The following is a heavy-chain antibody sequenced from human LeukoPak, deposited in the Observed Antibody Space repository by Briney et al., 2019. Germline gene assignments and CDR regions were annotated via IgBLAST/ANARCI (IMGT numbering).Heavy chain of an antibody. CDR3: ARDWYSGSIDALDI. CDR2: INPNSSGT. V-gene: IGHV1-2*02. Sequence: ASVKVSCKASGYTFTSYGISWVRQAPGQGLEWMGWINPNSSGTMYAQKFQGRVSMTMDTSISTAYMELRRLRSDDTAVYYCARDWYSGSIDALDIWGQGTMVTVSS. D-gene: IGHD1-26*01. CDR1: GYTFTSYG. J-gene: IGHJ3*02.